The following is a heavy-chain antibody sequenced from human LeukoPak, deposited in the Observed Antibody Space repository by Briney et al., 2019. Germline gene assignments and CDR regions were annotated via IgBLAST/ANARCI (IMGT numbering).Heavy chain of an antibody. V-gene: IGHV3-30-3*01. CDR3: ARGLGSGWQDY. J-gene: IGHJ4*02. CDR1: GFTFCSYA. CDR2: ISYDGSNK. D-gene: IGHD6-19*01. Sequence: GRSLRLSCAASGFTFCSYAMHWVHQAPGKGLEWVAVISYDGSNKYYADSVKGRFTISRDNSKNTLYLQMNSLRAEDTAVYYCARGLGSGWQDYWGQGTLVTVSS.